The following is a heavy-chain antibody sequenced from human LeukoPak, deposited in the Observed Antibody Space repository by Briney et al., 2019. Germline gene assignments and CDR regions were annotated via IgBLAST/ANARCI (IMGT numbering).Heavy chain of an antibody. D-gene: IGHD3-22*01. Sequence: GGSLRLSCAASGFTFSSYAMHWVRQAPGKGLEWVAVISYDGSNKYYADSVKGRFTISRDNSKNTLYLQMNSLRAEDTAAYYCARREYYYDSSGYYYDPLFDYWGQGTLVTVSS. CDR1: GFTFSSYA. J-gene: IGHJ4*02. CDR2: ISYDGSNK. V-gene: IGHV3-30-3*01. CDR3: ARREYYYDSSGYYYDPLFDY.